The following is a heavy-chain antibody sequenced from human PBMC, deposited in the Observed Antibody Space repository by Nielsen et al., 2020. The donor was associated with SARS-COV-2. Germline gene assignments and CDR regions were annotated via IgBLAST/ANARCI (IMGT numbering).Heavy chain of an antibody. V-gene: IGHV1-8*01. CDR1: GYTFTDYD. J-gene: IGHJ6*03. CDR2: MNPDSGNT. D-gene: IGHD4-17*01. Sequence: ASVKVSCKASGYTFTDYDLNWVRQTAGQGLEWMGWMNPDSGNTGYAQKFQGRVTMTRNTSISTAYMELSSLRSEDTAVYYCAHIHYDPYYMDVWGKGTTVTVSS. CDR3: AHIHYDPYYMDV.